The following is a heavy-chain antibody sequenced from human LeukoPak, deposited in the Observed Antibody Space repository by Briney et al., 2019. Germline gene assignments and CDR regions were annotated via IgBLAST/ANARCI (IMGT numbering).Heavy chain of an antibody. CDR1: GFTFSGSV. V-gene: IGHV3-73*01. Sequence: GGSLRPSCAASGFTFSGSVMHWVRQAAGKGLEWVGRMRSKRNNYATAYAASVKGRFTISRDDSKNTVYLHMDSLKTEDTALYYCSRLEDSSPIEVALDMWGQGTVVTVSS. J-gene: IGHJ3*02. D-gene: IGHD6-13*01. CDR3: SRLEDSSPIEVALDM. CDR2: MRSKRNNYAT.